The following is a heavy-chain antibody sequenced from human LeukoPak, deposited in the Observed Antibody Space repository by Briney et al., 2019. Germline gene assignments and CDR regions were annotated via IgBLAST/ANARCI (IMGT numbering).Heavy chain of an antibody. CDR3: GRDPNGDYVGAFEF. CDR2: SWSGGKT. D-gene: IGHD4-17*01. CDR1: GFTFSRYA. V-gene: IGHV3-23*01. Sequence: GGSLRLSCAAYGFTFSRYALVWVRQAPGKGLEWVSASWSGGKTLYADAVKGRFTISRDNSKNTLYLQMNSLRAEDTAVYFCGRDPNGDYVGAFEFWGHGTMVIVSS. J-gene: IGHJ3*01.